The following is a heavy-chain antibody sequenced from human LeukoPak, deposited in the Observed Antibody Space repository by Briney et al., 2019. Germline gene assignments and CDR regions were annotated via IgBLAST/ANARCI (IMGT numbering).Heavy chain of an antibody. CDR1: GFTFDDYA. CDR2: ISWDGGST. Sequence: GGSLRLSCAASGFTFDDYAMHWVRQAPGKGLEWVSLISWDGGSTYYADSVKGRFTISRDNSKNSLYLQMNSLRAEDTALYYCAKDTRGEPNYYYYMDVWGKGTTVTVSS. D-gene: IGHD1-26*01. V-gene: IGHV3-43D*03. J-gene: IGHJ6*03. CDR3: AKDTRGEPNYYYYMDV.